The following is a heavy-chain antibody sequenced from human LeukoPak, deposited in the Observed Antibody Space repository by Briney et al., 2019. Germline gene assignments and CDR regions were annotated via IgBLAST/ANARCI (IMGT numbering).Heavy chain of an antibody. CDR2: ISASGGST. CDR3: ARGWIQLWFLPDY. J-gene: IGHJ4*02. Sequence: GALGLSWAASGFPFSKYAMSWVRQAPGKGLEWVSAISASGGSTHYADSVKGRFTISRDNSKNTLYLQMNSLRAEDTAVYYCARGWIQLWFLPDYWGQGTLVTVSS. D-gene: IGHD5-18*01. CDR1: GFPFSKYA. V-gene: IGHV3-23*01.